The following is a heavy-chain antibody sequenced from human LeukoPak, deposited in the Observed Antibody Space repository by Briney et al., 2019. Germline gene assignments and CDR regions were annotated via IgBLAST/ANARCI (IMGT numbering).Heavy chain of an antibody. D-gene: IGHD3-10*01. V-gene: IGHV4-4*07. J-gene: IGHJ6*04. CDR2: TYTSGST. CDR1: AGSISSYY. Sequence: SETLSLNCTVYAGSISSYYWSWIRQPDGKGLEWIGRTYTSGSTNYNPSLKSRVTMSVDTSKNQFSLKLCSVAAADTAVYYCAREELRLDVWGKGTTVTVSS. CDR3: AREELRLDV.